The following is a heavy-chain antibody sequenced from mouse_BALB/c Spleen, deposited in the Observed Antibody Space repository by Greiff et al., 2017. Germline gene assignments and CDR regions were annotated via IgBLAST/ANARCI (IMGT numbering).Heavy chain of an antibody. CDR1: GFSLTSYG. CDR3: ARVYDGYYDYAMDY. D-gene: IGHD2-3*01. CDR2: IWAGGST. J-gene: IGHJ4*01. V-gene: IGHV2-9*02. Sequence: VKVVESGPGLVAPSQSLSITCTVSGFSLTSYGVHWVRQPPGKGLEWLGVIWAGGSTNYNSALMSRLSISKDNSKSQVFLKMNSLQTDDTAMYYCARVYDGYYDYAMDYWGQGTSVTVSS.